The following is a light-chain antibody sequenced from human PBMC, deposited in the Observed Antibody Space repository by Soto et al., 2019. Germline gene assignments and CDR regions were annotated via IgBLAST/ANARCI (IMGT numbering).Light chain of an antibody. Sequence: EIVLTQYPGILSLSPGERATLSCRASQSISSNYLAWYQQKPGQAPRLLIYGASTRATGIPDRFSGSGSGTDFTLTISRLEPEDFAVDHCQQYDDSMTFGQGTKVDIK. J-gene: IGKJ1*01. V-gene: IGKV3-20*01. CDR3: QQYDDSMT. CDR1: QSISSNY. CDR2: GAS.